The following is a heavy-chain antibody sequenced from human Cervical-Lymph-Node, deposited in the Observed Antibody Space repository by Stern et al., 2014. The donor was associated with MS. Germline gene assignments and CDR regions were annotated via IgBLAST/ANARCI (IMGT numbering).Heavy chain of an antibody. CDR1: GYSFTNYG. Sequence: VQLMQSGGEVKKPGASVKVSCKASGYSFTNYGISWVRQAPGQGPEWMGWISIYNGKTNYAQRIQSRLTMAPNTSTDTAVLELGSLISDDTAVYYCARGSSTSYYYYYDMDVWGQGTTVTVSS. CDR2: ISIYNGKT. CDR3: ARGSSTSYYYYYDMDV. J-gene: IGHJ6*02. D-gene: IGHD6-6*01. V-gene: IGHV1-18*01.